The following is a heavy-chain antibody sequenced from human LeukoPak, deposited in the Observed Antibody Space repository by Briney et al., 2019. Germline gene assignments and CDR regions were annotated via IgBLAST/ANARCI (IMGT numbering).Heavy chain of an antibody. J-gene: IGHJ4*02. CDR3: ARDLRGSYYAD. CDR2: ISSTSSYI. Sequence: GGSLRLSCAASGFTFSSYNMNWVRQAPGKGLEWVSSISSTSSYIYYADSVKGRFTISRDNVKNSLYLQMNSLRAEDTAVYYCARDLRGSYYADWGQGTLVTVSS. D-gene: IGHD1-26*01. CDR1: GFTFSSYN. V-gene: IGHV3-21*04.